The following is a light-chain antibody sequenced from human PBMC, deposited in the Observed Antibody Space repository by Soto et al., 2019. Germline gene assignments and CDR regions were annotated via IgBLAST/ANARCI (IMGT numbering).Light chain of an antibody. V-gene: IGLV2-23*01. CDR3: CSYADGRYV. J-gene: IGLJ1*01. CDR1: ASDVGSYKL. CDR2: DDT. Sequence: QSVLTQPASVSGSPGQSITIPCTATASDVGSYKLVSWYQHHPGKAPKLMIYDDTLRPSGLSNRFSGSRSGNTASLTISGLQAEDEADYYCCSYADGRYVFGSGTKVTVL.